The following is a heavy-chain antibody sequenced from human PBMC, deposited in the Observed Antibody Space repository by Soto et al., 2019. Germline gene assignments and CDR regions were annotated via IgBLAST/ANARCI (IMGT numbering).Heavy chain of an antibody. CDR1: GFTFSSYA. Sequence: GGSLRFSCAASGFTFSSYAMSWVRQAPGKGLEWVSAISGSGGSTYYADSVKGRFTISRDNSKNTLYLQMNSLRAEDTAVYYCAKATTVTTEGDYYYGMDVWGQGTTVTVSS. CDR3: AKATTVTTEGDYYYGMDV. V-gene: IGHV3-23*01. J-gene: IGHJ6*02. D-gene: IGHD4-17*01. CDR2: ISGSGGST.